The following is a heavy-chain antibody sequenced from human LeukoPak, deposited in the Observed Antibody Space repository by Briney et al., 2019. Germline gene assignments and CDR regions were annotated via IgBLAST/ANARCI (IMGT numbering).Heavy chain of an antibody. CDR3: ARDQDWFDP. V-gene: IGHV4-59*01. CDR1: GGSISSYY. Sequence: SETLSLTCTVSGGSISSYYRSWIRQPPGKGLEWIGYIYHSGSTNYNPSLKSRVTISVDTSKNQFSLKLSSVTAADTAVYYCARDQDWFDPWGQGTLVTVSS. J-gene: IGHJ5*02. CDR2: IYHSGST.